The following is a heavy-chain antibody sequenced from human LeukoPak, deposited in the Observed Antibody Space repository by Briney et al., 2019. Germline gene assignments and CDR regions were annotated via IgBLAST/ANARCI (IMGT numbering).Heavy chain of an antibody. D-gene: IGHD3-10*01. CDR1: GYTFTGYY. V-gene: IGHV1-8*02. CDR2: INPNSGNT. J-gene: IGHJ4*02. Sequence: ASVKVSCKASGYTFTGYYMHWVRQAPGQGLEWMGWINPNSGNTGYAQKFQGRVTMTRNTSISTAYMELSSLRSEDTAVYYCARFNGRGVSNDYWGQGTLVTVSA. CDR3: ARFNGRGVSNDY.